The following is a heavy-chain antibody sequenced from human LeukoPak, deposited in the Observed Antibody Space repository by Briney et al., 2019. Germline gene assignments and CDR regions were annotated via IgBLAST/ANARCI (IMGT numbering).Heavy chain of an antibody. CDR3: ARGTFDSSGYYSTHFDY. CDR2: IYRGGST. CDR1: GFTVSSNY. J-gene: IGHJ4*02. Sequence: GGSLRLSCAASGFTVSSNYMSWVRQAPGKGRDWVSVIYRGGSTYYADSVKGRFIISRDSSKNTLYLQMNSLRAEDTAVYYCARGTFDSSGYYSTHFDYWGQGTLVTVSS. D-gene: IGHD3-22*01. V-gene: IGHV3-53*01.